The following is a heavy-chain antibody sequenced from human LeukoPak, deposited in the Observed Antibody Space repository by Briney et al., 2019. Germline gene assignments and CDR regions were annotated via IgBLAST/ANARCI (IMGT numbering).Heavy chain of an antibody. D-gene: IGHD2/OR15-2a*01. CDR3: ARGIYFFDY. Sequence: ASVTVSCKPSGYTFTNSAMNWVRQAPGQGLEWMGWINTNTGNPTYVQGFTGRFVFSLDTSVSTAYLQISSLKAEDTAVYYCARGIYFFDYWGQGPLVTVSS. J-gene: IGHJ4*02. V-gene: IGHV7-4-1*02. CDR1: GYTFTNSA. CDR2: INTNTGNP.